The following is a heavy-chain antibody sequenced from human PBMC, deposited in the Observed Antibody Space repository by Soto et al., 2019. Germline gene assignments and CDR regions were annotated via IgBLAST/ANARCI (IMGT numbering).Heavy chain of an antibody. V-gene: IGHV3-30*18. D-gene: IGHD3-22*01. CDR2: ISYDGSNK. CDR1: GFTFSSYG. Sequence: QVQLVESGGGVVQPGRSLRLSCAASGFTFSSYGMHWVRQAPGKGLEWVAVISYDGSNKYYADSVKGRFTISRDNSKNTLYLQMNSLRAEDTAVYYCAKDRYYYDSSGYLGGCYFDLWGRGTLVTVSS. J-gene: IGHJ2*01. CDR3: AKDRYYYDSSGYLGGCYFDL.